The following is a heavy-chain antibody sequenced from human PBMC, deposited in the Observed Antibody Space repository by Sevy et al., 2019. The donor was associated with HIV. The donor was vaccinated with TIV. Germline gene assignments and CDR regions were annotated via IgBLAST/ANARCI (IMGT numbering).Heavy chain of an antibody. Sequence: SETLSLTCTVSGGSISSHYWSWIRQPPGKGLEWVGYIYYSGSTNYNPSLKSRVTISVDTSKNQFSLKLSSVTAADTAVYCCAREREDSGSSYFDYWGQGTLVTVSS. CDR3: AREREDSGSSYFDY. D-gene: IGHD6-6*01. V-gene: IGHV4-59*11. CDR1: GGSISSHY. CDR2: IYYSGST. J-gene: IGHJ4*02.